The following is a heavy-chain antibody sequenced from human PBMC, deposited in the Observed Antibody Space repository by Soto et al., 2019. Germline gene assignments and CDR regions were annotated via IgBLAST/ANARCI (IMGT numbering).Heavy chain of an antibody. CDR3: AKDQGAGGQLEDYY. CDR1: GFTFSSYA. D-gene: IGHD6-6*01. V-gene: IGHV3-23*01. CDR2: ISGSGGST. J-gene: IGHJ4*02. Sequence: HPGGSLRLSCAASGFTFSSYAMSWVRQAPGKGLEWVSAISGSGGSTYYADSVKGRFTISRDNSKNTLYLQMNSLRAEDTAVYYCAKDQGAGGQLEDYYWGQGTLVTVSS.